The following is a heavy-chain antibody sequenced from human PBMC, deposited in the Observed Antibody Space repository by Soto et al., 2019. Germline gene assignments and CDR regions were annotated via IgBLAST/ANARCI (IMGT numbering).Heavy chain of an antibody. D-gene: IGHD3-10*01. Sequence: LRLSCAASGFTFASYAMNWVRQAPGKGLEWVSGIRGSGGSTYYADPAKGRFTISRDNSKNTLYLQMNSLRAEDTAVYYCAKDRGYFYGPGSSIYYFDYRGQGTLVTVSS. CDR3: AKDRGYFYGPGSSIYYFDY. J-gene: IGHJ4*02. V-gene: IGHV3-23*01. CDR2: IRGSGGST. CDR1: GFTFASYA.